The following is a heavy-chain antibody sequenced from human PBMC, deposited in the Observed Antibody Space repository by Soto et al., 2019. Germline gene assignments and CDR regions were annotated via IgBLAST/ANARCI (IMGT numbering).Heavy chain of an antibody. V-gene: IGHV5-51*01. CDR2: IYPGDSDT. Sequence: GESLKISCKGSGYSFTSYWIGWVRQMPGKGLEWMGIIYPGDSDTRYSPSFQGQVTISADKSISTAYLQWSSLKASDTAMYYCARLTITGTSGDWFDPWGQGTLVTVSS. J-gene: IGHJ5*02. CDR3: ARLTITGTSGDWFDP. D-gene: IGHD1-20*01. CDR1: GYSFTSYW.